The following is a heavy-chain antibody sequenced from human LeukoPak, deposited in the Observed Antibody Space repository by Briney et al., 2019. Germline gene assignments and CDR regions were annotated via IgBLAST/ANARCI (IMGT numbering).Heavy chain of an antibody. Sequence: SGTLSLTCAVSGGSISSSNRWTWVRQPPGKGLEWLGEIYHSGTTNFNPSLKSRVTISVDKSKNQFSLNLSSVTAADTAVFYCGRAGIRRGYNGYEIDYWGQGILVTVSS. V-gene: IGHV4-4*02. D-gene: IGHD5-12*01. CDR2: IYHSGTT. CDR1: GGSISSSNR. CDR3: GRAGIRRGYNGYEIDY. J-gene: IGHJ4*02.